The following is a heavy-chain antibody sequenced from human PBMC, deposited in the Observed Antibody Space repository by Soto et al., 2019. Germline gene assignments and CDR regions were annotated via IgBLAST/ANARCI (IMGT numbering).Heavy chain of an antibody. J-gene: IGHJ6*02. V-gene: IGHV3-30-3*01. CDR2: ISYDGSNK. Sequence: QVQLVESGGGVVQPGRSLRLSCAASGFTFSSYAMHWVRQAPGKGLEWVAVISYDGSNKDYADSVKGRFTISRDNSKNXLYLQMNSLRAEDTAVYYCARDRGALNYYYYGMDVWGQGTTVTVSS. CDR3: ARDRGALNYYYYGMDV. CDR1: GFTFSSYA. D-gene: IGHD3-10*01.